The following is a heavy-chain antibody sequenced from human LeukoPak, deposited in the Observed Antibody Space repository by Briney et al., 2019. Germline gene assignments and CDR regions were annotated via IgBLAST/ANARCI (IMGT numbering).Heavy chain of an antibody. V-gene: IGHV3-30*03. CDR2: ISWDGSSK. CDR3: TTFDM. CDR1: GFTFTHYG. Sequence: GGSLRLSCAASGFTFTHYGIHWGRQAPGKGREWGAVISWDGSSKNYVDSVKGGFTISRDNSKNTLYLQMSYLRVDDTALYYCTTFDMWGQGTMVTVSS. J-gene: IGHJ3*02.